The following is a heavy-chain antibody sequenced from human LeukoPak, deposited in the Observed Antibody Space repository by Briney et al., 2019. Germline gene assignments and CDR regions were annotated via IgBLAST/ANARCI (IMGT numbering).Heavy chain of an antibody. D-gene: IGHD1-26*01. CDR2: INHSGSP. Sequence: SETLSLTCAVSGGPINSGNYDWGWIRQPPGKGLQWIGSINHSGSPYYTPSLQGRVTMSVDTSKNQFSLKLSSVTAADTAVYYCARVGGSYYLDYWGQGTLVTVSS. CDR1: GGPINSGNYD. V-gene: IGHV4-39*01. CDR3: ARVGGSYYLDY. J-gene: IGHJ4*02.